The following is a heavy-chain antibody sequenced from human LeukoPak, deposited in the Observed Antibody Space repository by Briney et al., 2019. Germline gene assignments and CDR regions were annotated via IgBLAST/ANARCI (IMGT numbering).Heavy chain of an antibody. CDR3: ARVSVVSDDPEVLYFDL. D-gene: IGHD2-8*01. Sequence: RASVKVSCKASGYTFTSYAMHWVRQAPGQRLEWMGWMNPNSGNTGYAQKFQGRVTITRNTSISTAYMELSSLRSEDTAVYYCARVSVVSDDPEVLYFDLWGRGTLVTVSS. CDR1: GYTFTSYA. J-gene: IGHJ2*01. CDR2: MNPNSGNT. V-gene: IGHV1-8*03.